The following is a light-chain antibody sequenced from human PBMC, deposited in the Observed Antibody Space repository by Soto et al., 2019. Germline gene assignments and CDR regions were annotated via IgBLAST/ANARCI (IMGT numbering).Light chain of an antibody. J-gene: IGKJ4*01. CDR1: QSISIN. CDR3: QQYNSWPLT. CDR2: GIS. Sequence: EIVMTQSPATLSVSPGEGATLSCRASQSISINLAWYQQKPGQAPRLLIYGISNRVPGIPVRFSASGSGTEFTLTISSLQSEDVAVYYCQQYNSWPLTFGGGTKVQI. V-gene: IGKV3-15*01.